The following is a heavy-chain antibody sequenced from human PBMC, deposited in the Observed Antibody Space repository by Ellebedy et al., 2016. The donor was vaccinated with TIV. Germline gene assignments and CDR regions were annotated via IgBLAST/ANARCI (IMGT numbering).Heavy chain of an antibody. J-gene: IGHJ4*02. V-gene: IGHV3-30*03. CDR1: EFTLNTYG. D-gene: IGHD4-17*01. CDR2: ISSDGSEK. Sequence: PGGSLRLSCAASEFTLNTYGMHWVRQTPDKGLEWVAFISSDGSEKYYVGSVKGRFTISRDISKNTLYLQMNSLRAEDTAVYYCVREAWNGDYYLDYWGQGTLVTVSS. CDR3: VREAWNGDYYLDY.